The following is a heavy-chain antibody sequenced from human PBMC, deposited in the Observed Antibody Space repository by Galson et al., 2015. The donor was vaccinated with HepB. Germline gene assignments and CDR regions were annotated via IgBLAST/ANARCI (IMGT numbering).Heavy chain of an antibody. CDR1: GGTLRRFA. CDR3: ARETDAGSSSWCGQVDYCYGMDV. D-gene: IGHD6-13*01. Sequence: SVKVSCKASGGTLRRFAISWVRQAPGQRLEWMGGIIPIFGTTNYAQKFQGRVTITADESTDTAYMELSSLRSEDTAVYYCARETDAGSSSWCGQVDYCYGMDVWGQGTTVTVSS. J-gene: IGHJ6*02. CDR2: IIPIFGTT. V-gene: IGHV1-69*13.